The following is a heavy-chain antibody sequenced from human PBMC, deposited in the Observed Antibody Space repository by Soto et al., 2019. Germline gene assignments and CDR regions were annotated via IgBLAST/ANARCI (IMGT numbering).Heavy chain of an antibody. CDR3: ARAPGYSGYDSLRFFDY. CDR2: INPNSGGT. V-gene: IGHV1-2*02. D-gene: IGHD5-12*01. J-gene: IGHJ4*02. CDR1: GYTFTGYY. Sequence: GASVKVSCKASGYTFTGYYMHWVRQAPGQGLEWMGWINPNSGGTNYAHNFQGRVTMTSDTSISTAYMEPSSLRSDDTAVYYCARAPGYSGYDSLRFFDYWGQGTLVTVSS.